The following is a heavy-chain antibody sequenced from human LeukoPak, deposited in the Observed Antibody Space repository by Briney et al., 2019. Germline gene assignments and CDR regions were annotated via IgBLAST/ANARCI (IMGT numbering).Heavy chain of an antibody. D-gene: IGHD3-10*01. J-gene: IGHJ4*02. V-gene: IGHV3-23*01. CDR1: GFTFSSYA. Sequence: GGSLRLSCAASGFTFSSYAMSWVRQAPGKGLEWVSAISGSGGSTYYADSVKGRFTISRDNSKNTLYLQMNSLRAEDTAVYYCFYGSAYYFDYWGQGTLVTVSS. CDR2: ISGSGGST. CDR3: FYGSAYYFDY.